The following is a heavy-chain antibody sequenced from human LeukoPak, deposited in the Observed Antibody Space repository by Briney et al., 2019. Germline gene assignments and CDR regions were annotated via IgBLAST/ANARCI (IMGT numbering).Heavy chain of an antibody. Sequence: GASVKVSCKASGYTFTGYYMHWVRQAPGQGLEWMGWINPNSGGTNYAQKFQGRVTMTRDTSISTAYMELSRLRSDDTAVYYCGRGHESSGSNWFDPWGQGTLVTVSS. CDR3: GRGHESSGSNWFDP. D-gene: IGHD3-22*01. CDR1: GYTFTGYY. V-gene: IGHV1-2*02. CDR2: INPNSGGT. J-gene: IGHJ5*02.